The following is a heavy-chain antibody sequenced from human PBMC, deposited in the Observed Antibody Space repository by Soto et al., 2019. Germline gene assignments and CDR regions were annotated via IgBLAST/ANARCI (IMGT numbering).Heavy chain of an antibody. CDR3: ARDEYNDSSD. CDR1: GASISSGSW. CDR2: IFHDGST. Sequence: QVHLQESGPGLVKPSGTLSLTCAVSGASISSGSWWSWVRQPPGKGLEWIGKIFHDGSTNYNPSLKSRVTMSVDKSKNYFSLELTSVTAADTALYYCARDEYNDSSDWGQGTLVTVSS. D-gene: IGHD1-1*01. J-gene: IGHJ4*02. V-gene: IGHV4-4*02.